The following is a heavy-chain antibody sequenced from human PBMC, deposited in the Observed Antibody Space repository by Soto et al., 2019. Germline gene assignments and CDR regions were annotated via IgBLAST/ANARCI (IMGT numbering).Heavy chain of an antibody. CDR3: AKKPTFLPWFDP. CDR1: GYTFTSYD. Sequence: QVQLVQSGAEVKKPGASVKVSCKASGYTFTSYDINWVRQATGQGLEWMGWMNPNSGNTGYAQKFQGRVTMTRNASISTAYIELSSLRYMDTAVYYCAKKPTFLPWFDPWCQGTLVTVSS. V-gene: IGHV1-8*01. CDR2: MNPNSGNT. D-gene: IGHD1-26*01. J-gene: IGHJ5*01.